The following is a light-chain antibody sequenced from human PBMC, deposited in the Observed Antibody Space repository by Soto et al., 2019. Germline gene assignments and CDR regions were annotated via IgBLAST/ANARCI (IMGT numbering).Light chain of an antibody. V-gene: IGKV3-20*01. CDR3: QKYANSPCT. Sequence: EIVLTQSPGTLPLSPGERATLSCRASQSVSSNYLVWYQQKPGQAPRPLIYGASSRATGIPDRFSGSGSGTDFTLTISRLEPEDFAVYYCQKYANSPCTFGQGTKRE. CDR1: QSVSSNY. CDR2: GAS. J-gene: IGKJ2*02.